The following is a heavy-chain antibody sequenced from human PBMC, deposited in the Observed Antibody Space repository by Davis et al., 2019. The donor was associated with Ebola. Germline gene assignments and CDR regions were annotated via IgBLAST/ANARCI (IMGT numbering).Heavy chain of an antibody. J-gene: IGHJ4*02. CDR1: GYTFTSYA. Sequence: ASVKVSCKASGYTFTSYAMHWVRQAPGQRLEWMGWINAGNGNTKYSQKFQGRVTITRDTSASTAYMELSSLRSEDTAVYYCARDGENYYDSSGIDYWGQGTLVTVSS. CDR3: ARDGENYYDSSGIDY. V-gene: IGHV1-3*01. D-gene: IGHD3-22*01. CDR2: INAGNGNT.